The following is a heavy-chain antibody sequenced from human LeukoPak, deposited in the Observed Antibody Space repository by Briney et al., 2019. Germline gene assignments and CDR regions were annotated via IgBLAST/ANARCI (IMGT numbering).Heavy chain of an antibody. CDR3: ARDLRGSYDY. J-gene: IGHJ4*02. CDR2: IKQDGSEK. V-gene: IGHV3-7*01. Sequence: GGSLRLSCVASGFTFSNAWMSWVRQTPGKGLEWVANIKQDGSEKYYVDSVKGRFTISRDNAKNSVYLQMNSLRAEDTAVYYCARDLRGSYDYWGQGTLVTVSS. D-gene: IGHD1-26*01. CDR1: GFTFSNAW.